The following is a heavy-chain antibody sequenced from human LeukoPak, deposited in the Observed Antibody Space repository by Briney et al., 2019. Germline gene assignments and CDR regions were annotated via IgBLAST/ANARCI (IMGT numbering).Heavy chain of an antibody. CDR2: IYPRDGST. V-gene: IGHV1-46*01. CDR3: ARDQEGFDY. J-gene: IGHJ4*02. Sequence: ASVNVSCKASGYTFTSNYIHWVRQAPGQGLEWMGMIYPRDGSTSYAQKFQGRVTVTRDTSTSTVHMELSGLRSEDTAVYYCARDQEGFDYWGQGTLVTVSS. CDR1: GYTFTSNY.